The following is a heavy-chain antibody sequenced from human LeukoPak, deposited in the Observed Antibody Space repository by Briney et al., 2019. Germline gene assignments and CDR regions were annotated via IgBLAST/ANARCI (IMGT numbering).Heavy chain of an antibody. Sequence: ASVKVSCKASGYTFTGYYMHWVRQAPGQGLEWMGWINPNSGGTNYAQKFQGRVTMNRDKSISTAYMELSRRRSDDTAVYYCARASEYYDSSGYYDCWGQGTLVTVSS. J-gene: IGHJ4*02. CDR3: ARASEYYDSSGYYDC. CDR1: GYTFTGYY. CDR2: INPNSGGT. V-gene: IGHV1-2*02. D-gene: IGHD3-22*01.